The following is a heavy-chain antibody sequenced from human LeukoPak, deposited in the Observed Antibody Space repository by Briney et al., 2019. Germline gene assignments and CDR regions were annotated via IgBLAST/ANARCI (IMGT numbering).Heavy chain of an antibody. CDR1: GYTFTGYY. D-gene: IGHD3-9*01. CDR3: ARDYDILTGYYDLWFDP. J-gene: IGHJ5*02. CDR2: INPNSGGT. Sequence: ASVKVSCKASGYTFTGYYMHWVRQAPGQGLEWMGWINPNSGGTNYAQKFQGRVTMTRDTSISTAYMELSRLRSDDTAVYYCARDYDILTGYYDLWFDPWGQGTLVTVSS. V-gene: IGHV1-2*02.